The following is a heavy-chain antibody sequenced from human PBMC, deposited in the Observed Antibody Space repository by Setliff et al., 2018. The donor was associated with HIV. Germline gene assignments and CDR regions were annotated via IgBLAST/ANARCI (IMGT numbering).Heavy chain of an antibody. J-gene: IGHJ6*03. CDR2: INHSGGT. Sequence: SETLSLTCAAYGGSFSGYYWTWIRQPPGKGLEWIGEINHSGGTNYNPSLKSRVTMSVDASKNQFSLQLTSVTAADTAVYYCAILDSTLTPSTYYMAVWGTGTTVTVSS. CDR1: GGSFSGYY. CDR3: AILDSTLTPSTYYMAV. V-gene: IGHV4-34*01. D-gene: IGHD1-1*01.